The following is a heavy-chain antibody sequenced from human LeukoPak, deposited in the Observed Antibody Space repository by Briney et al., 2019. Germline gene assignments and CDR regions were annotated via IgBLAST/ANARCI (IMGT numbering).Heavy chain of an antibody. CDR3: ARSPPRRWLQPYLDY. V-gene: IGHV3-21*01. Sequence: GGSLRLSCAASAFSFSNYNMNWVRQAPGKGLEWVSSISSSSSYIYYADSVKGRFTISRDNAKNSLYLQMNSLRAEDTAVYYCARSPPRRWLQPYLDYWGQGTLVTVSS. CDR1: AFSFSNYN. J-gene: IGHJ4*02. CDR2: ISSSSSYI. D-gene: IGHD5-24*01.